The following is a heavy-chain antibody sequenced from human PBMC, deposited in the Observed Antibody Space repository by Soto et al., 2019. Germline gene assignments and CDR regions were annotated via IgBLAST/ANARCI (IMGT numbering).Heavy chain of an antibody. V-gene: IGHV1-24*01. CDR3: ATVQVYYGSGSYYMDV. CDR2: FDPEDGET. D-gene: IGHD3-10*01. CDR1: GYTLTELS. Sequence: ASVKVSCKVSGYTLTELSMHWVRQAPGKGLEWMGGFDPEDGETIYAQKFQGRVTMTEDTSTDTAYMELSSLRSEDPAVYYCATVQVYYGSGSYYMDVWGKGTTVTVSS. J-gene: IGHJ6*03.